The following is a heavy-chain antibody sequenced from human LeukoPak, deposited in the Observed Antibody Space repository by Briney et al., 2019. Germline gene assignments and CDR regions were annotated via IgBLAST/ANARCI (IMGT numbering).Heavy chain of an antibody. J-gene: IGHJ4*02. CDR2: ITGSDIRT. V-gene: IGHV3-23*01. Sequence: GGSLRLSCAASGFTFSTNAMSRVRQAPGKGLEWVSGITGSDIRTYNADSAEGWFTITRDNSKSALYLQMNNLRAEDTAVYYCAKECYDRSGYCFDYWGQGTLVTVSS. D-gene: IGHD3-22*01. CDR1: GFTFSTNA. CDR3: AKECYDRSGYCFDY.